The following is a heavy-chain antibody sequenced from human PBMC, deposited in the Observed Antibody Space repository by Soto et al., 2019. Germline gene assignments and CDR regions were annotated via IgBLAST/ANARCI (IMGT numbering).Heavy chain of an antibody. J-gene: IGHJ6*02. CDR1: GGSFSGYY. CDR3: ARSRIAVAGTDYYYGMDV. CDR2: INHSGST. D-gene: IGHD6-19*01. Sequence: KPSETLSLTCAVYGGSFSGYYWSWIRQPPGKGLEWIGEINHSGSTNYNPSLKSRVTISVDTSKNQFSLKLSSVTAADTAVYYCARSRIAVAGTDYYYGMDVWGQGTTVTVSS. V-gene: IGHV4-34*01.